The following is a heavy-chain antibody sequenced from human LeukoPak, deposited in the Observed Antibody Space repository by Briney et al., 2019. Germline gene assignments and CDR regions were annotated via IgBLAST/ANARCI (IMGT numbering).Heavy chain of an antibody. J-gene: IGHJ4*02. CDR3: ARRIREGYCSGGNCYSFGY. CDR2: FSGSGGST. Sequence: GGSLRLSCAASGFTFSSYAMSWVRQAPGKGLEWVSAFSGSGGSTYYADSVKGRFTISRDNSKNTLYLQMNSLRAEDTAVYFCARRIREGYCSGGNCYSFGYWGQGALVTVSS. CDR1: GFTFSSYA. D-gene: IGHD2-15*01. V-gene: IGHV3-23*01.